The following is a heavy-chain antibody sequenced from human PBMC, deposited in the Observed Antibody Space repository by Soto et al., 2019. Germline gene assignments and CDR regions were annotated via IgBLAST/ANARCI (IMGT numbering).Heavy chain of an antibody. J-gene: IGHJ2*01. V-gene: IGHV1-18*01. D-gene: IGHD2-15*01. CDR1: GYTFTNYG. CDR3: ARCYCSVGSCYSCWHFDL. Sequence: QVQLVQSGSEVKKPGASVKVSCKASGYTFTNYGMSWVRQAPGQGLEWMGWISAYNGNTNHAQNFQGRVTMTTDTSTNTAHMELRSLRSDDTAVYYCARCYCSVGSCYSCWHFDLWGRGALVTVSS. CDR2: ISAYNGNT.